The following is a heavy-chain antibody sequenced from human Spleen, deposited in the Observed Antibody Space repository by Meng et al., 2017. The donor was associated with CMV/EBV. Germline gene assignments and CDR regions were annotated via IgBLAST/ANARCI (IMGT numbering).Heavy chain of an antibody. CDR1: GFTFSSYA. V-gene: IGHV3-23*01. CDR2: ISGSGGST. CDR3: ARDQYCSSTSCYQGDAFDI. Sequence: ETLSLTCAASGFTFSSYAMSWVRQAPGKGLEWVSAISGSGGSTYYADSVKGRFTISRDNAKNSLYLQMNSLRAEDTAVYYCARDQYCSSTSCYQGDAFDIWGQGTMVTVSS. D-gene: IGHD2-2*01. J-gene: IGHJ3*02.